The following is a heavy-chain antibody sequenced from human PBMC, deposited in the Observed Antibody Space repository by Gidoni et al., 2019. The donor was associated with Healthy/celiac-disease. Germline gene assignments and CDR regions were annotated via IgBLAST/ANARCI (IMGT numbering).Heavy chain of an antibody. CDR1: GFTVRSNY. CDR3: ARGLGVLWFGELLS. CDR2: IYSGGST. Sequence: EVQLVESGGGLIQPGGSLRLSCAASGFTVRSNYMSWVRQAPGKGLEWVSVIYSGGSTYYADSVKGRFTISRDNSKNTLYLQMNSLRAEDTAVYYCARGLGVLWFGELLSWGQGTLVTVSS. V-gene: IGHV3-53*01. J-gene: IGHJ5*02. D-gene: IGHD3-10*01.